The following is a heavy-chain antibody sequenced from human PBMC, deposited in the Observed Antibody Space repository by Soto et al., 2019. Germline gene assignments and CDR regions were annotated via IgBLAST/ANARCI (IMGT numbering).Heavy chain of an antibody. Sequence: GGPRRLPCAAPGFTFDDYGMSWVRQAPWKGLEWVSGINWNVGSTGYADSVKGRFTISRDNAKNSLYLQMNSLRAEDTAVFYCASPYFSWPATFGYWGQGTLVTVSS. CDR2: INWNVGST. D-gene: IGHD1-26*01. CDR1: GFTFDDYG. V-gene: IGHV3-20*04. CDR3: ASPYFSWPATFGY. J-gene: IGHJ4*02.